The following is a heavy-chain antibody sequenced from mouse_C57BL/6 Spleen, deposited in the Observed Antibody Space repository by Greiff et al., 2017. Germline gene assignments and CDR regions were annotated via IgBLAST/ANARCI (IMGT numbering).Heavy chain of an antibody. V-gene: IGHV1-59*01. J-gene: IGHJ4*01. CDR3: VQDAMDY. Sequence: QVQLQQPGAELVRPGTSVKLSCKASGYTFTSYWMHWVKQRPGQGLEWIGVIDPSDSYTNYNQKFKGKATLTVDTSSSTAYMQLSSLTSEDSSVYYCVQDAMDYWGQGTSVTVSS. CDR1: GYTFTSYW. CDR2: IDPSDSYT.